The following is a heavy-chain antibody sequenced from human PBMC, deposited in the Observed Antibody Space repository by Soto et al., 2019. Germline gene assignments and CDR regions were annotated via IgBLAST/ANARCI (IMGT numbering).Heavy chain of an antibody. D-gene: IGHD2-21*01. CDR1: GYTFTSYD. CDR3: ARRVRRWGFDP. CDR2: MNPNSGNT. Sequence: QVQLVQSGAEVKKPGASVKVSCKASGYTFTSYDINWVRQATGQGLEWMGWMNPNSGNTGYAQKCQGXXTXTXXTAISTAYMELSSLRSEDTAVSYCARRVRRWGFDPWGQGTLVTVSS. J-gene: IGHJ5*02. V-gene: IGHV1-8*01.